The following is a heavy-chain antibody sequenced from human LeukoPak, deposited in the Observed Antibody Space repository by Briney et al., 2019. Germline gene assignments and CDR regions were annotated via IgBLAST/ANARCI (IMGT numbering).Heavy chain of an antibody. V-gene: IGHV4-4*07. CDR2: IYASGNT. J-gene: IGHJ4*02. D-gene: IGHD6-13*01. CDR1: GGSISSYY. Sequence: SETLSLTCTVSGGSISSYYWSWVRQPAGKGLEWIGRIYASGNTNYNPSLKGRVTMTVDTSKNQFSLNLSSVTAADTAVYYCARGRGSSWYYFDSWGQGTLVSVSS. CDR3: ARGRGSSWYYFDS.